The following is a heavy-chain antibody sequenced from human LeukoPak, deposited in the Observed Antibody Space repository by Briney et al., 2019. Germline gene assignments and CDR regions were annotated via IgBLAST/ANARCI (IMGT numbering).Heavy chain of an antibody. J-gene: IGHJ4*02. CDR1: GFTVSSNY. Sequence: GGSLRLSCAASGFTVSSNYMSWVRQAPGKGLEWVSVIYSGGSTYYADSVKGRFTISRDISKNTLYLQMNSLRAEDTAVYYCARAPAAKGDGDYWGQGTLVTVSS. V-gene: IGHV3-66*01. CDR2: IYSGGST. CDR3: ARAPAAKGDGDY. D-gene: IGHD2-2*01.